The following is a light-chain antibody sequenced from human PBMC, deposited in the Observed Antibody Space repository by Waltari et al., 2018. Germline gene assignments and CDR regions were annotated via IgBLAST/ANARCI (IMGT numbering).Light chain of an antibody. J-gene: IGKJ2*01. V-gene: IGKV4-1*01. CDR1: QNDLSSPNNKNP. Sequence: DIVMTQSPGSLAVSLGERATINCNPSQNDLSSPNNKNPLAWYQQKPGQPPRLLIYWASIRESGIPARFSGSGSGTDFTLTISSLQAEDVAVYYCQQYYTTPYTFGQGTKLEIK. CDR2: WAS. CDR3: QQYYTTPYT.